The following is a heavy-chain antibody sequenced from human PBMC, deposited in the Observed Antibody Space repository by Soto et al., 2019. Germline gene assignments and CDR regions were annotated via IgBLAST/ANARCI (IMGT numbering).Heavy chain of an antibody. CDR1: GFSLSTSGVG. D-gene: IGHD4-17*01. J-gene: IGHJ4*02. CDR2: IYWDDDK. Sequence: QITLKESGPTLVKPTQTLTLTCTFSGFSLSTSGVGVGWIRQPPGKALEWLALIYWDDDKRYSPSLKSRLTIXKXXAKNPVVLTMTNMDPVDTATYYCAHTTLTTVTSAYWGQGTLVTVSS. V-gene: IGHV2-5*02. CDR3: AHTTLTTVTSAY.